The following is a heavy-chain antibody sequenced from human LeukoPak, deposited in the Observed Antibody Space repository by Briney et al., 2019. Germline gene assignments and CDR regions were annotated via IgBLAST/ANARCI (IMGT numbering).Heavy chain of an antibody. D-gene: IGHD3-10*01. J-gene: IGHJ4*02. Sequence: SVKVSCKASGGTFSSYAISWVRQAPGQGLEWMGRIIPILGIANYAQKFQGRVTITADKSTSTAYMELSSLRSEDTAVYYCARDPQYGSGSYSPPLDYWGRGTLVTVSS. CDR3: ARDPQYGSGSYSPPLDY. CDR1: GGTFSSYA. CDR2: IIPILGIA. V-gene: IGHV1-69*04.